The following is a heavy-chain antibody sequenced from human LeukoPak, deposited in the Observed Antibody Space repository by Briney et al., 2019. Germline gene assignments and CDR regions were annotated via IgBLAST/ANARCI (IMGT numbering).Heavy chain of an antibody. Sequence: SVKVSCKASGETFSSYAISWVRQAPGQGLEWMGRIIPIFGTANYAQKFQGRVTITTDESTSTAYMELSSLRSEDTAVYYCARVGPNDYGDYAFDYWGQGTLVTVS. CDR1: GETFSSYA. J-gene: IGHJ4*02. CDR3: ARVGPNDYGDYAFDY. CDR2: IIPIFGTA. V-gene: IGHV1-69*05. D-gene: IGHD4-17*01.